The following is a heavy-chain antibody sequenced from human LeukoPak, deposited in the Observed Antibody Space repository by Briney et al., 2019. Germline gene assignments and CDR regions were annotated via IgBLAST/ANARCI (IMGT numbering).Heavy chain of an antibody. CDR3: ARVELVVDAFDI. CDR2: INHSGST. D-gene: IGHD6-13*01. Sequence: PSETLSLTCAVYGGSFSGYYWSWIRQSPGKGLEWIGEINHSGSTNYNPSLKSRVTISVDTSKNQFSLKLSSVTAADTAVYYCARVELVVDAFDIWGQGTMVTVSS. V-gene: IGHV4-34*01. CDR1: GGSFSGYY. J-gene: IGHJ3*02.